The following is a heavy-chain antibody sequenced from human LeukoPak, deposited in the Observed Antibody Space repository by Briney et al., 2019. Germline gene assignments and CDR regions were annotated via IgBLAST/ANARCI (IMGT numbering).Heavy chain of an antibody. CDR2: VYSTGST. J-gene: IGHJ3*02. CDR1: GGSLRTYY. Sequence: SGTLSLTCTVSGGSLRTYYWTWIRQAAGRGLEWIGRVYSTGSTKYILCLKSRVTIKLDASKHQFSLHLSFVNAADPAVYYCARIYVYAFCIRGKVIMV. CDR3: ARIYVYAFCI. V-gene: IGHV4-4*07. D-gene: IGHD5-18*01.